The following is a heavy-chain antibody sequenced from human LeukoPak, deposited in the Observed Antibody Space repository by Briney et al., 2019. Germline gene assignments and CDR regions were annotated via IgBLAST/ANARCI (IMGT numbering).Heavy chain of an antibody. D-gene: IGHD3-16*02. J-gene: IGHJ4*02. CDR1: GYTLTELS. V-gene: IGHV1-24*01. CDR3: ATARITFGGVIVMPFDY. Sequence: EASVKVSWKVSGYTLTELSMHWVRQAPGKGLEWMGGFDPEDGETIYAQKFQGRVTMTEDTSTDTAYMELSSLRSEDTAVYYCATARITFGGVIVMPFDYWGQGTLVTVSS. CDR2: FDPEDGET.